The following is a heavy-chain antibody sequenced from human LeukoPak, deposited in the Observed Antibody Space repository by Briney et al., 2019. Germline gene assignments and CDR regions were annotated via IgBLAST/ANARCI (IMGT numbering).Heavy chain of an antibody. V-gene: IGHV4-59*08. CDR3: ARAGYNGGADNWFDP. CDR2: IYYSGST. D-gene: IGHD5-24*01. J-gene: IGHJ5*02. CDR1: GGPISSYY. Sequence: PSETLSLTCSVSGGPISSYYWSWVRQPPGKGLEWIGYIYYSGSTNYNPSLKSRLTISVDTSRNQFSLELSSVTAADTAVYYCARAGYNGGADNWFDPWGQGTLVTVSS.